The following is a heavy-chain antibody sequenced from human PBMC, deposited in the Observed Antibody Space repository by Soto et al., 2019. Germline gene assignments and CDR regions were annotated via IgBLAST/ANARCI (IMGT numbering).Heavy chain of an antibody. CDR1: GGSISSGGYY. D-gene: IGHD6-13*01. CDR2: IYYSGST. J-gene: IGHJ5*02. V-gene: IGHV4-31*03. CDR3: AREWFREAAAGNGGDWFDP. Sequence: QVQLQESGPGLVKPSQTLSLTCTVSGGSISSGGYYWSWIRQHPGKGLEWIGYIYYSGSTYYNPSLKSRVTISVDTSKNQFSLKLSSVTAADTAVYYCAREWFREAAAGNGGDWFDPWGQGTLVTVSS.